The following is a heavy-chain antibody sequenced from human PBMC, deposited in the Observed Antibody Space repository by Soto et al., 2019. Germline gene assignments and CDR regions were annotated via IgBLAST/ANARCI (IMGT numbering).Heavy chain of an antibody. CDR3: ARHRTTVVTALDY. CDR2: IYNSGST. Sequence: QVQLQESGPGLVKPSETLSLTCTVSGDSISSYYWSWIRQPPGKGLEWIGYIYNSGSTNYNPSLKSRVIISLDTSKNQFSLELSSVTATDTAVYYCARHRTTVVTALDYWGQGTLVTFAS. V-gene: IGHV4-59*08. D-gene: IGHD4-17*01. CDR1: GDSISSYY. J-gene: IGHJ4*02.